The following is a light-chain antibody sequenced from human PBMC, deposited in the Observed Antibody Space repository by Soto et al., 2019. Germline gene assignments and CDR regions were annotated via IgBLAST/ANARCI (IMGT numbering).Light chain of an antibody. CDR3: QSYDSSLSVWV. Sequence: QSVLTQPPSVSGAPGQRVTISCTGSSSNIGAGYDVHWYQQLPGTAPKLLIYGNSNRPSGVPDRFSGSKSGTSASLAITGLQAEDEADYYCQSYDSSLSVWVLGGGTQLTAL. CDR1: SSNIGAGYD. V-gene: IGLV1-40*01. J-gene: IGLJ3*02. CDR2: GNS.